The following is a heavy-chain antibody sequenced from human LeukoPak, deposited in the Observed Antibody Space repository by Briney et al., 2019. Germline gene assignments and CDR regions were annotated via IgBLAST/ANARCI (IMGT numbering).Heavy chain of an antibody. CDR1: GGSISSYY. D-gene: IGHD1-26*01. V-gene: IGHV4-59*01. Sequence: PSETLSLTCTVSGGSISSYYWSWIRQPPGKGLEWIGYIYYSGTTNYNPSLKSRVTISVDTSKNQFSLKLSSVTAADTAVYYCARVGATTFDYWGQGTLVTVSS. CDR3: ARVGATTFDY. J-gene: IGHJ4*02. CDR2: IYYSGTT.